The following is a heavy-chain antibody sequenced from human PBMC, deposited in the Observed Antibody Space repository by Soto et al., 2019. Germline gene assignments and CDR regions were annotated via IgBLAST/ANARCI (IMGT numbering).Heavy chain of an antibody. CDR3: ARGPQGYDQTDY. J-gene: IGHJ4*02. D-gene: IGHD6-13*01. CDR2: IIPILGIA. V-gene: IGHV1-69*02. CDR1: GGTFSSYT. Sequence: ASVKVSCKASGGTFSSYTISWVRQAPGQGLEWMGRIIPILGIANYAQKFQGRVTITADKSTSTAHMELSSLRSEDTAVYYCARGPQGYDQTDYWGQGTLVTVSS.